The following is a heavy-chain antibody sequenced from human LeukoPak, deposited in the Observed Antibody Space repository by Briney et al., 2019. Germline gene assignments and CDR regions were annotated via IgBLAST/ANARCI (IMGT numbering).Heavy chain of an antibody. V-gene: IGHV1-46*01. D-gene: IGHD3-10*01. CDR2: FNPSGGSK. CDR3: ARGKYYYGSGSYYTMDY. Sequence: ASVKVSCKASGYTFTSYYMHWVRQAPGQGLEWMGIFNPSGGSKTYAQKFQGGVTMSRDTSTSPVYMELSSLRSEDTAVYYCARGKYYYGSGSYYTMDYWGQGTLVTVSS. J-gene: IGHJ4*02. CDR1: GYTFTSYY.